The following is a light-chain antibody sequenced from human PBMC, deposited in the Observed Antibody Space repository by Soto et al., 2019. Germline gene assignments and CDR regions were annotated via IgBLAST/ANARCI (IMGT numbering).Light chain of an antibody. Sequence: VLTQSPGTLSLSPGERATLSCRASQSVGSYLAWYQQKPGQTPRLLIYDASSRATGIPDRFSGSGSGTDFTVTLSRLEPEDLAVYYCQQYGTSLRTFGQGTKVEI. CDR1: QSVGSY. V-gene: IGKV3-20*01. CDR2: DAS. CDR3: QQYGTSLRT. J-gene: IGKJ1*01.